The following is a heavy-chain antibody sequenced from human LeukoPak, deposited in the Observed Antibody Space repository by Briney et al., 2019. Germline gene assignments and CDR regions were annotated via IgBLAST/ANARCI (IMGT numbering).Heavy chain of an antibody. CDR1: GFTFKSYG. V-gene: IGHV3-23*01. CDR2: ITGAGSST. CDR3: ARKVAVAMDLDY. Sequence: GGSLRLSCAASGFTFKSYGMTWVRQVPGKGLEWVSSITGAGSSTKYADSVNGRFTISRDNSKNTLSLQMTGLRAEDTAVYCCARKVAVAMDLDYWGQGTLVTVSS. J-gene: IGHJ4*02. D-gene: IGHD5-18*01.